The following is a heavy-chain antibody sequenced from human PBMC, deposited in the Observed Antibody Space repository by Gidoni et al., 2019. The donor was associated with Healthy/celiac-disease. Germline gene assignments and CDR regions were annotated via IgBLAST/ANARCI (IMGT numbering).Heavy chain of an antibody. CDR3: ARDQLYRLCGGDCYWGGYFDY. D-gene: IGHD2-21*02. J-gene: IGHJ4*02. V-gene: IGHV1-46*01. CDR1: GYTLTSDY. Sequence: QVQLVQFGAEGKKPGASVKVSGKASGYTLTSDYMHWVRQAPGQGLEWMGIINPSGGSTSYAQKFQGRVTMTRDTSTSTVYMELRSLRSEDTAVYYCARDQLYRLCGGDCYWGGYFDYWGQGTLVTVSS. CDR2: INPSGGST.